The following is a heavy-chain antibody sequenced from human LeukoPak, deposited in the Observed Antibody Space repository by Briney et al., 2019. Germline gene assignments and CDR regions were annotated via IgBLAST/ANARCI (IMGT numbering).Heavy chain of an antibody. CDR2: INPISGGT. CDR3: ARDRGRNWGSDY. CDR1: GYTFNDYY. D-gene: IGHD7-27*01. J-gene: IGHJ4*02. V-gene: IGHV1-2*02. Sequence: ASVKVSCKASGYTFNDYYMHWVRQAPGQGLEWVGWINPISGGTDYAQKFQGRVTMTRDTSITTAYMELSRLRSDDTAVYYCARDRGRNWGSDYWGQVTLVTVSS.